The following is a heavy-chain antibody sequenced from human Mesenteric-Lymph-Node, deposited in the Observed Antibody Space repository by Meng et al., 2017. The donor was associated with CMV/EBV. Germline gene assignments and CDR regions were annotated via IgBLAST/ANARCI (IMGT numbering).Heavy chain of an antibody. V-gene: IGHV4-39*07. Sequence: ESLKISCTVSGGSISSSSYYWGWIRQPPGKGLEWIGSIYYSGSTYYNPSLKSRVTISVDTSKNQFSLKLSSVTAADTAVYYCARAEDIVVVPAAMYGFDPWGQGTLVTVSS. CDR1: GGSISSSSYY. J-gene: IGHJ5*02. CDR2: IYYSGST. D-gene: IGHD2-2*01. CDR3: ARAEDIVVVPAAMYGFDP.